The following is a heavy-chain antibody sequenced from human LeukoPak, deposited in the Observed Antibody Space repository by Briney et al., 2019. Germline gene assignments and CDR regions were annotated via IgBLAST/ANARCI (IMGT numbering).Heavy chain of an antibody. CDR3: ARHKAAAGTPLDY. CDR1: GGSISSYY. J-gene: IGHJ4*02. V-gene: IGHV4-59*08. Sequence: PSETLSLTCTVSGGSISSYYWSWIRQPPGKGLEWIGYIYYSGSTNYNPSLKSRVTISVDTSKNQFSLKLSSVTAADTAVYYCARHKAAAGTPLDYWGQGTLVTVSS. CDR2: IYYSGST. D-gene: IGHD6-13*01.